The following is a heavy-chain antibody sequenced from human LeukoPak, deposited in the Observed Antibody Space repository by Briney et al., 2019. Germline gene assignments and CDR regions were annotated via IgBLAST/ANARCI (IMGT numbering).Heavy chain of an antibody. CDR2: INHSGST. J-gene: IGHJ5*02. CDR3: ARGGYCSGGSCHYNWFDP. D-gene: IGHD2-15*01. V-gene: IGHV4-34*01. CDR1: GGSFSGYY. Sequence: SETLSLTCAVYGGSFSGYYWSWIRQPPGKGLEWIGEINHSGSTSYNPSLKSRVTISVDTSKNQFSLKLSSVTAADTAVYYCARGGYCSGGSCHYNWFDPWGQGTLVTVSS.